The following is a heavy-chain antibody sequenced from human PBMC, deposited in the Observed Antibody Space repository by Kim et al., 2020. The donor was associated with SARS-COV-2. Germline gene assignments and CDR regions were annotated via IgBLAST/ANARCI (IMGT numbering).Heavy chain of an antibody. CDR3: AREESAVADY. Sequence: GGSLRLSCETSGFIFTNYGLHWVRQAPGKGLEWLGAISYDGQNTYYAESVKGRFTIPRDNSKTTVFLRMNGLTPEDTAVYFCAREESAVADYWGPGTLVT. D-gene: IGHD6-19*01. V-gene: IGHV3-30*03. J-gene: IGHJ4*02. CDR1: GFIFTNYG. CDR2: ISYDGQNT.